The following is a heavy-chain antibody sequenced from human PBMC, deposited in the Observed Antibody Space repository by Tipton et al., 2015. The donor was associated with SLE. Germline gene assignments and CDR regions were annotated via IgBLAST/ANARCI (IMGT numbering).Heavy chain of an antibody. D-gene: IGHD3-3*01. CDR2: INHSGST. J-gene: IGHJ4*02. Sequence: TLSLTCAVYGAYLNDYYWTWIRQPPGKGLEWIGDINHSGSTDCNPSLKSRVTMSVDTSKNQFSLNLTSVTAADTALYYCARCTIFGLFRGSGDCCAQGTLITVSS. CDR3: ARCTIFGLFRGSGDC. CDR1: GAYLNDYY. V-gene: IGHV4-34*01.